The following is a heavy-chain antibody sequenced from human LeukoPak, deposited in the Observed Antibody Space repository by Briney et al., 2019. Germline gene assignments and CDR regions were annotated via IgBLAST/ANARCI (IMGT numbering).Heavy chain of an antibody. CDR2: VSRSGTT. CDR3: TRLVPAWEGGGSNY. V-gene: IGHV4-38-2*01. CDR1: GYSISNNYF. Sequence: PSETLSLTCVVSGYSISNNYFWGCIRPSPGKGLEWIGTVSRSGTTYYNPSLKSRVIISIDTSKNQFSLKLISMTAADTAVYYCTRLVPAWEGGGSNYWGRGTLVTVSS. D-gene: IGHD1-26*01. J-gene: IGHJ4*01.